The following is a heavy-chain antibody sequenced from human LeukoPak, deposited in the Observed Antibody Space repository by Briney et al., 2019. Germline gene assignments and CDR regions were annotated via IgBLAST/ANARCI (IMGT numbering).Heavy chain of an antibody. CDR2: IFYSGST. CDR3: AREGTSGTHLNWFDP. Sequence: SETLSLTCTVSAGSISSSSYYWGWIRQPPGKGLEWIGSIFYSGSTYYNPFLKSRVAISVDTSKNQFSLNLNSVTAADTAVYYCAREGTSGTHLNWFDPWGQGTLVTVSS. J-gene: IGHJ5*02. CDR1: AGSISSSSYY. V-gene: IGHV4-39*07. D-gene: IGHD1-1*01.